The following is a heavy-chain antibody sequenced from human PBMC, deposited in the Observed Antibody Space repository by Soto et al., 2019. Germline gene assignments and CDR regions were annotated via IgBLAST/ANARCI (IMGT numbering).Heavy chain of an antibody. CDR3: ARAGYYYDSSGYSRRSSYYYGMDV. D-gene: IGHD3-22*01. Sequence: PSETLSLTCTVSGGSISSGDYYWSWIRQPPGKGLEWIGYIYYSGSTYYNPSLKSRVTISVDTSKNQFSLKLSSVTAADTAVYYCARAGYYYDSSGYSRRSSYYYGMDVWGQGTTVTSP. CDR1: GGSISSGDYY. J-gene: IGHJ6*02. CDR2: IYYSGST. V-gene: IGHV4-30-4*01.